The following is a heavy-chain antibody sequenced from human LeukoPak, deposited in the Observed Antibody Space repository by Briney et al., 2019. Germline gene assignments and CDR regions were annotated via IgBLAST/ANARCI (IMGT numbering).Heavy chain of an antibody. CDR3: ATRGGGTFDY. Sequence: SETLSLTCTVSGGSIGNFYWNWIRQPPGKGLERIGYIHYSGSTNYNPSLKSRVTISVDTSKNQFSLELSSVTAADTAVYYCATRGGGTFDYWGQGTLVTVSS. J-gene: IGHJ4*02. V-gene: IGHV4-59*12. D-gene: IGHD3-16*01. CDR1: GGSIGNFY. CDR2: IHYSGST.